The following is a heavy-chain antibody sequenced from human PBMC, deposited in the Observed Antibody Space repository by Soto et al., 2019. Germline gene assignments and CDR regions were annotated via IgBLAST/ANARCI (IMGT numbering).Heavy chain of an antibody. CDR1: GFTFSSYA. CDR3: AKGSTYSSGWYRIDY. CDR2: ISGSGGST. Sequence: EVQLLESGGGLVQPGGSLRLSCAASGFTFSSYAMSWVRQAPGKGLEWVSAISGSGGSTYYADSVKGRFTISRDNSKNTLYLQMNRLRAEDTAVYYCAKGSTYSSGWYRIDYWGQGTLVTVSS. J-gene: IGHJ4*02. D-gene: IGHD6-19*01. V-gene: IGHV3-23*01.